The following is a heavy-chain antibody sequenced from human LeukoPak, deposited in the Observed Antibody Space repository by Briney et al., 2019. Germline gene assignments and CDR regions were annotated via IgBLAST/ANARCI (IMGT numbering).Heavy chain of an antibody. CDR2: ISSSGSTI. CDR1: GFTFSDYY. V-gene: IGHV3-11*04. J-gene: IGHJ4*02. CDR3: ARDLAKDRITMLRATSSPGGDY. Sequence: PGGSLRLSCAASGFTFSDYYMSWIRQAPGKGLEWVSYISSSGSTIYYADSVKGRFTISRDNAKTSLYLQMNSLRAEDTAVYYCARDLAKDRITMLRATSSPGGDYWGQGTLVNVSS. D-gene: IGHD3-10*01.